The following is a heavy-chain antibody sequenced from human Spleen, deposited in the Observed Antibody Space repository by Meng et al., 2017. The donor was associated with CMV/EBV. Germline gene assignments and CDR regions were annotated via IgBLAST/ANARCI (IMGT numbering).Heavy chain of an antibody. D-gene: IGHD3-3*01. Sequence: GESLKISCTASGFTFSDYYMNWVRQAPGKGLEWVSSISSSSTIYYADSVKGRFTISRDNAKNSLYLQMNSLRAEDTALYYCAKDQTIFYYYYGMDVWGQGTTVTVSS. J-gene: IGHJ6*02. CDR1: GFTFSDYY. CDR3: AKDQTIFYYYYGMDV. CDR2: ISSSSTI. V-gene: IGHV3-69-1*01.